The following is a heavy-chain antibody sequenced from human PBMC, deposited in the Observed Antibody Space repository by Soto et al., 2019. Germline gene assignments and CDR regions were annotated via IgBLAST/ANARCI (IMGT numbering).Heavy chain of an antibody. CDR3: AGTYGGNSGSGWAVDY. J-gene: IGHJ4*02. CDR1: GGTFSSYA. Sequence: QVQLVQSGAEVKKPGSSVKDSCKASGGTFSSYAISWVRQAPGQGLEWMGGIIPIFGTANYAQKFQGRVTITADESTSTAYMELSSLRSEDTAVYYCAGTYGGNSGSGWAVDYWGQGTLVTVSS. V-gene: IGHV1-69*01. CDR2: IIPIFGTA. D-gene: IGHD3-10*01.